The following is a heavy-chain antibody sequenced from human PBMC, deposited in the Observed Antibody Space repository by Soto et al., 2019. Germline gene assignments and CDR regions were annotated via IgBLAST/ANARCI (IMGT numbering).Heavy chain of an antibody. V-gene: IGHV4-59*01. CDR1: GGSISSYY. Sequence: PSETLSLSCTVSGGSISSYYWSWIRQPPGKGLEWIGYIYYSGSTNYNPSLKSRVTISVDTSKNQFSLKLSSVTAADTAVYYCAGQLGYPIPRGPPYYYYGMDVWGQRTTVTGSS. CDR2: IYYSGST. J-gene: IGHJ6*02. CDR3: AGQLGYPIPRGPPYYYYGMDV. D-gene: IGHD2-15*01.